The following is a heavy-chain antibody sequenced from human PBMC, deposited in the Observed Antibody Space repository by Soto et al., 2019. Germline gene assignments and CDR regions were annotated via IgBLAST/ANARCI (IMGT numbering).Heavy chain of an antibody. CDR3: AKSRGRDRLLGGCYYVMYV. CDR2: ISYDGSNK. V-gene: IGHV3-30*18. J-gene: IGHJ6*02. CDR1: GFTFSSYG. Sequence: QVQLVESGGGVVQPGRSLRLSCAASGFTFSSYGMHWVRQAPGKGLEWVAGISYDGSNKYYADSVKGRFTISRDNSKNKLYMQMNSLRAEDTAVYYCAKSRGRDRLLGGCYYVMYVWGQGTTVTVS. D-gene: IGHD2-2*01.